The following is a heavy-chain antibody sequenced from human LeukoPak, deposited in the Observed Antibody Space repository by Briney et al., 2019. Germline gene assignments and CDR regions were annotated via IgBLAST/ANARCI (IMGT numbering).Heavy chain of an antibody. CDR2: IIPIFGTA. CDR3: VRGGIVQLETEYYFDY. D-gene: IGHD1-1*01. V-gene: IGHV1-69*13. J-gene: IGHJ4*02. CDR1: GGTFSSYA. Sequence: GASVKVSCKASGGTFSSYAISWVRQAPGQGLEWMGGIIPIFGTANYAQKFQGRVTITADESTSTAYMELSSLRSEDTAVYYCVRGGIVQLETEYYFDYWGQGTLVTVSS.